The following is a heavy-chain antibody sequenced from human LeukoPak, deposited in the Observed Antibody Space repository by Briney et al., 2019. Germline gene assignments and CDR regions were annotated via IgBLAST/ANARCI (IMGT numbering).Heavy chain of an antibody. D-gene: IGHD1-14*01. V-gene: IGHV3-23*01. CDR3: ATSGTVARYYYYYMDV. J-gene: IGHJ6*03. CDR1: GFTFSSYA. CDR2: ISGSGGST. Sequence: PGGSLRLSCAASGFTFSSYAMSWVRQAPGKGLEWVSAISGSGGSTYYADSVKGRFTISRDNAKNTLYLQMNSLRAEDTAVYYCATSGTVARYYYYYMDVWGKGTTVTVSS.